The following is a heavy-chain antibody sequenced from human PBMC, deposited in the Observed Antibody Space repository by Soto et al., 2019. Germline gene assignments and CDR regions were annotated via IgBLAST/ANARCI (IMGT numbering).Heavy chain of an antibody. CDR1: GGSISSGNYY. V-gene: IGHV4-30-4*01. J-gene: IGHJ4*02. D-gene: IGHD4-17*01. CDR3: ATMGTPVTGLYYFDY. Sequence: SEALSVTCTVSGGSISSGNYYWSWIRQPPGKGLEWIGFISYSGTTHYSASLRSRVSISVDTSKNQFSLDLSSVTAADTAVYYCATMGTPVTGLYYFDYWGQGTLVTVSS. CDR2: ISYSGTT.